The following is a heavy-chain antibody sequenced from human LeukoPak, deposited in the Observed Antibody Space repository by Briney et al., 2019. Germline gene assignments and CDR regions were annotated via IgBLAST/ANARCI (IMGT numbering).Heavy chain of an antibody. CDR2: IYYSGST. J-gene: IGHJ4*02. D-gene: IGHD6-19*01. CDR1: GGSISSSSYY. Sequence: PSETLSLTCTVSGGSISSSSYYWGWIRQPPGKGLEWIGSIYYSGSTYYNPSLKSRVTISVDTSKNQFSLRLSSVTAADTAVYYCVANFDGLVYWGRGTLVTVSS. V-gene: IGHV4-39*07. CDR3: VANFDGLVY.